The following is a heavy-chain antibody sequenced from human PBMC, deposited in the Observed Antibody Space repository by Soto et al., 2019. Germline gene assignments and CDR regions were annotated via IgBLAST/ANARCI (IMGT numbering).Heavy chain of an antibody. D-gene: IGHD1-7*01. CDR3: ARGSGRNWNYATKRNYDAFDI. CDR2: INHSGST. V-gene: IGHV4-34*01. Sequence: SETLSLTCAVYGGSFSGYYWSWIRQPPGKGLEWIGEINHSGSTNYNPSLKSRVTISVDTSKNQFSLKLSSVTAADTAVYYCARGSGRNWNYATKRNYDAFDIWGQGTMVTVSS. J-gene: IGHJ3*02. CDR1: GGSFSGYY.